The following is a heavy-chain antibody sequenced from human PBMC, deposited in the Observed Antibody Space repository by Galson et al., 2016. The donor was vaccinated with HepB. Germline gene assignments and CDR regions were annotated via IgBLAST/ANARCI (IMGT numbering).Heavy chain of an antibody. J-gene: IGHJ4*02. CDR1: GFTFSGYA. Sequence: SLRLSCAASGFTFSGYAMSWVRQAPGKGLEWVSCISHNGVGTFYADSVKGRFTISRDNSKNTVYLQMNSLGAEDTAVYYCAKDLWTGQQLAYYFDYWGQGTLVTVSS. CDR2: ISHNGVGT. CDR3: AKDLWTGQQLAYYFDY. V-gene: IGHV3-23*01. D-gene: IGHD6-13*01.